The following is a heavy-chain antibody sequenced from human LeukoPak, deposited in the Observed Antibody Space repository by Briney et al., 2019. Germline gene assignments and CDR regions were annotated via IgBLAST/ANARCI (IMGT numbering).Heavy chain of an antibody. CDR2: IYYSGGT. CDR1: GGSISSDY. V-gene: IGHV4-59*01. J-gene: IGHJ4*02. D-gene: IGHD5-18*01. CDR3: ARDRYGYLEIDY. Sequence: SETLSLTCTVSGGSISSDYWSWIRQPPGKGLEWIGYIYYSGGTTYNPSLKSRVTISLDTSKNQFSLKLSSVTAADTAVYYCARDRYGYLEIDYWGQGTLVTVSS.